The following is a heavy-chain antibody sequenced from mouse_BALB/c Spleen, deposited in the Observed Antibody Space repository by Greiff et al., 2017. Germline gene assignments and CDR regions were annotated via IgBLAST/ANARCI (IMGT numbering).Heavy chain of an antibody. J-gene: IGHJ3*01. D-gene: IGHD2-2*01. CDR3: ARWGLV. CDR1: GYTFTSSW. V-gene: IGHV1S130*01. CDR2: IHPNSGNT. Sequence: QVQLQQSGAELVKPGASVKLSCKASGYTFTSSWMHWAKQRPGQGLEWIGEIHPNSGNTNYNEKFKGKATLTVDTSSSTAYVDLSSLTSEDSAVYYCARWGLVWGQGTLVTVSA.